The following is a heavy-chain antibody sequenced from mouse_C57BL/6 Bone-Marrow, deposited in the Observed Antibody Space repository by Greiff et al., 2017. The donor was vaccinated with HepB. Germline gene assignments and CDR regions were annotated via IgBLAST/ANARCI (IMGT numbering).Heavy chain of an antibody. Sequence: VQLQQSGAELVRPGASVTLSCKASGYTFTDYEMHWVKQTPVHGLEWIGAIDPETGGTAYNQKFKGKAILTADKSSSTAYMELRSLTSEDSAVYYSTRGRLRHRGYYFDYWGQGTTLTVSS. CDR1: GYTFTDYE. V-gene: IGHV1-15*01. D-gene: IGHD2-2*01. CDR2: IDPETGGT. J-gene: IGHJ2*01. CDR3: TRGRLRHRGYYFDY.